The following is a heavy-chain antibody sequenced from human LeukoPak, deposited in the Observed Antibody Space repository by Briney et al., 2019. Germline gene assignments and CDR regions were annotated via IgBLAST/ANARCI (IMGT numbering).Heavy chain of an antibody. V-gene: IGHV4-59*01. CDR2: IYYSGST. CDR1: GGSFSGYY. CDR3: ARDSGGDWNDAFDI. Sequence: PSETLSLTCAVYGGSFSGYYWSWIRQPPGKGLEWIGYIYYSGSTNYNPSLKSRVTISVDTSKNQFSLKLSSVTAADTAVYYCARDSGGDWNDAFDIWGQGTMVTVSS. J-gene: IGHJ3*02. D-gene: IGHD2-21*02.